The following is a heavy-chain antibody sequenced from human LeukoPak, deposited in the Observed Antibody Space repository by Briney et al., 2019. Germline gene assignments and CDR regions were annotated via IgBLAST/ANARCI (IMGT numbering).Heavy chain of an antibody. CDR1: GFTFSSYW. CDR3: ARMYCSSATCYTDAFDI. J-gene: IGHJ3*02. Sequence: GGSLRLSCAAYGFTFSSYWMSWVRQAPGKGLEWVANIKQDGSETYYVDSVEGRFTISRDNAKNSLYLQMSSLRAEDTAVYYCARMYCSSATCYTDAFDIWGQGTMVTVSS. D-gene: IGHD2-2*02. CDR2: IKQDGSET. V-gene: IGHV3-7*01.